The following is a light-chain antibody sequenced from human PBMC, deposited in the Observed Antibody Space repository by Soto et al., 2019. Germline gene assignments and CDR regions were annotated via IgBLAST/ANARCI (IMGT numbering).Light chain of an antibody. CDR1: SSDVGGYNY. CDR2: EVN. CDR3: SSYAGSSNV. Sequence: QSALTQPPSASWSPGHSVSISCTGTSSDVGGYNYVSWYQQDPGKAPKLMIYEVNKRPSGVPDRFSGSKSGNTASLTVSGLQAEDEADYYCSSYAGSSNVFGTGTKVTVL. J-gene: IGLJ1*01. V-gene: IGLV2-8*01.